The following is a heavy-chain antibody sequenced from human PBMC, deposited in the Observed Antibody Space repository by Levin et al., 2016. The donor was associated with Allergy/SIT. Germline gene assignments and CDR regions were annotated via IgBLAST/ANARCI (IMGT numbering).Heavy chain of an antibody. CDR1: GGSISSYY. CDR2: IYYSGST. D-gene: IGHD5-24*01. Sequence: SETLSLTCTVSGGSISSYYWSWIRQPPGKGLEWIGYIYYSGSTNYNPSLKSRVTISVDTSKNQFSLKLSSVTAADTAVYYCARASRDGYNFIPSSRFDYWGQGTLVTVSS. CDR3: ARASRDGYNFIPSSRFDY. V-gene: IGHV4-59*01. J-gene: IGHJ4*02.